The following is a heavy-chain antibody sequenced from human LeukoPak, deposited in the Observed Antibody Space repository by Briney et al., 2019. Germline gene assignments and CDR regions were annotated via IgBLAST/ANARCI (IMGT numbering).Heavy chain of an antibody. D-gene: IGHD2-2*01. CDR2: INRGVTT. Sequence: GRSLRLSCAVSGFIVSNEYINCVRQAPGKGMEWVSVINRGVTTYYADTVKGGFTYSRDNSKNTVYLQMNSLRAEDTAVYFCARYTICLNSFYFYYMDVWGEGTTVTVSS. J-gene: IGHJ6*03. CDR3: ARYTICLNSFYFYYMDV. V-gene: IGHV3-53*01. CDR1: GFIVSNEY.